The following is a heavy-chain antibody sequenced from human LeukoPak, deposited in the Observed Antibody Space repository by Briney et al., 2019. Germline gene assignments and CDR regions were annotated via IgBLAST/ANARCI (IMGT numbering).Heavy chain of an antibody. Sequence: GGSLRLSCAASGFTFSDYYMSWIRQAPGKGLEWVSYISSSGSTIYYADSVKGRFTISRDNAKNSLYLQMNSLRAEDTAVYYCARALRGSGSYYYYYYYMDVWGKGTTVTISS. J-gene: IGHJ6*03. CDR2: ISSSGSTI. D-gene: IGHD3-10*01. CDR3: ARALRGSGSYYYYYYYMDV. CDR1: GFTFSDYY. V-gene: IGHV3-11*01.